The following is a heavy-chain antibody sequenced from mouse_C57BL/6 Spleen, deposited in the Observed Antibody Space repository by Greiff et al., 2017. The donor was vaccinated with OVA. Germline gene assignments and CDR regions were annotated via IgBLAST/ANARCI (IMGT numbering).Heavy chain of an antibody. CDR2: INPNNGGT. CDR3: ASYYGSIYYAMDY. CDR1: GYTFTDYY. V-gene: IGHV1-26*01. J-gene: IGHJ4*01. Sequence: EVQLQQSGPELVKPGASVKISCKASGYTFTDYYMNWVKQSHGKSLEWIGDINPNNGGTSYNQKFKGKATLTVDKSSSTAYMELRSLTSEDSAVYFCASYYGSIYYAMDYWGQGTSVTVSS. D-gene: IGHD1-1*01.